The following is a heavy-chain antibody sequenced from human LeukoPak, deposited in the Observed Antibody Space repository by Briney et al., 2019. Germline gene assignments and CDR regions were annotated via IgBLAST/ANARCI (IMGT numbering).Heavy chain of an antibody. J-gene: IGHJ4*02. Sequence: SVKVSCKASGGTFSSYAISWVRQAPGQGLEWMGGIIPIFGTANYAQKFQGRVTITADESTSTAYMELSSLRSEDTAVYYCARTLEWGAARIDYWGQGTLVTVSS. CDR1: GGTFSSYA. V-gene: IGHV1-69*13. CDR2: IIPIFGTA. CDR3: ARTLEWGAARIDY. D-gene: IGHD6-6*01.